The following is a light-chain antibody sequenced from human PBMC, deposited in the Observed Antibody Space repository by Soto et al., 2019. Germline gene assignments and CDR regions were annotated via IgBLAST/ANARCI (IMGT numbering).Light chain of an antibody. CDR2: AAS. J-gene: IGKJ2*01. Sequence: DIQMTQSPSSLSASVGDRVTITCRASQSISSYLNWYQQKPGKAPKLLIYAASSLQSGVPSRFSGSGSGTDFTLPISILQPEDFATYYCQQSYSTPYTFGQGTKLEIK. CDR3: QQSYSTPYT. V-gene: IGKV1-39*01. CDR1: QSISSY.